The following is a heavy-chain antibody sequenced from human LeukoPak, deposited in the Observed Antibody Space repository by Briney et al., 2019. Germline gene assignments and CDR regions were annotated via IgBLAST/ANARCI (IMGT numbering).Heavy chain of an antibody. V-gene: IGHV5-51*01. CDR3: ARYSNHDAFDI. Sequence: GESLKISCNSSGYIYTSYWIGWVRQMPGKGLEWMGIIYPGDSDTRYSPSFQGQVTISADKSISTAYLQWSSLKASDTAMYYCARYSNHDAFDIWGQGTMVTVSS. J-gene: IGHJ3*02. CDR2: IYPGDSDT. CDR1: GYIYTSYW. D-gene: IGHD6-13*01.